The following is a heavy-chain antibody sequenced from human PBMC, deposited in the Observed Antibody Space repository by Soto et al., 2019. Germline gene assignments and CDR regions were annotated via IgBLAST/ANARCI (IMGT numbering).Heavy chain of an antibody. CDR1: GFTFSSYG. CDR3: AKDVRRLHAGFVY. D-gene: IGHD2-15*01. Sequence: GGSLRLSCAASGFTFSSYGMHWVRQAPGKGLEWVAVISYDGSNKYYADSVKGRFTISRDNSKNTLYLQMNSLRAEDTAVYYCAKDVRRLHAGFVYWGQGTLVTVSS. V-gene: IGHV3-30*18. CDR2: ISYDGSNK. J-gene: IGHJ4*02.